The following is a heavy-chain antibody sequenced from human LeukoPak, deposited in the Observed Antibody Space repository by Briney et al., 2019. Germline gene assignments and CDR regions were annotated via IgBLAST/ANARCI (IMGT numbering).Heavy chain of an antibody. Sequence: GGSLRLSCAASGFTFSSYSMNWVRQAPGKGLEWVSSISSSSSYIYYADSVKGRFTISRDNAKNSLYLQMNSLRAEDTAVYYCARDDAFGANDNWGQGTLVTVSS. CDR1: GFTFSSYS. V-gene: IGHV3-21*01. CDR2: ISSSSSYI. D-gene: IGHD4/OR15-4a*01. J-gene: IGHJ4*02. CDR3: ARDDAFGANDN.